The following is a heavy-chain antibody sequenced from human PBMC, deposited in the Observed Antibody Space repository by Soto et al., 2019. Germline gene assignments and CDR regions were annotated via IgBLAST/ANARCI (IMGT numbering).Heavy chain of an antibody. J-gene: IGHJ4*02. V-gene: IGHV3-64D*06. D-gene: IGHD2-21*02. CDR3: VRRTLVTRCFDY. Sequence: GGSLRLSCSASGFSVSPSDMHWVRQAPGKGLEYVSGISSNGGSTYYADPVKDRFTISRDNSKNTLYLQMRSLRAEDTAVYYCVRRTLVTRCFDYWGQGTLVTVSS. CDR2: ISSNGGST. CDR1: GFSVSPSD.